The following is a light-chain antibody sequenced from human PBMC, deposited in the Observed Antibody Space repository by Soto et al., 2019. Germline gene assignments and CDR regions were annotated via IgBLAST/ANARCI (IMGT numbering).Light chain of an antibody. J-gene: IGKJ1*01. CDR1: QTVSSNY. CDR2: GAS. Sequence: EIVLTQSPGTLSLSLGERATLSCRASQTVSSNYLSWYQQKPGQAPRLLIYGASSRATGIPDRFSGSGSGTDFTLTISSLEPEDFAVYYCQQYGDSRTFGQGTKVEVK. CDR3: QQYGDSRT. V-gene: IGKV3-20*01.